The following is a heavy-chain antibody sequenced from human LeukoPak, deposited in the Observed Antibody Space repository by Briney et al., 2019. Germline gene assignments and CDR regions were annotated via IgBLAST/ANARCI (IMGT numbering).Heavy chain of an antibody. CDR3: ARGDLGITEWAFDI. Sequence: SETLSLTCVVYGGSFSGYYWGWIRQPPGKGLEWIGSIYYSGSTYYNPSLKSRVTISVDTSKNQFSLKLSSVTAADTAVYYCARGDLGITEWAFDIWGQGTMVTVSS. J-gene: IGHJ3*02. CDR2: IYYSGST. V-gene: IGHV4-34*01. D-gene: IGHD1-14*01. CDR1: GGSFSGYY.